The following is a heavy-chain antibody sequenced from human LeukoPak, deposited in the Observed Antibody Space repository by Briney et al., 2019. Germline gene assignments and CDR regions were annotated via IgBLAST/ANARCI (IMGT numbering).Heavy chain of an antibody. CDR2: IYYSGST. CDR1: GGSISSSSYY. Sequence: SETLSLTCTVSGGSISSSSYYWGWIRQPPGKGLEWIGSIYYSGSTYYNPSLKSRVTISVDTSKNQFSLKLSSVTAADTAVYYCARLGPSPGGGYNPSDEKPGIGAFDIWGQGTMVTVSS. J-gene: IGHJ3*02. CDR3: ARLGPSPGGGYNPSDEKPGIGAFDI. D-gene: IGHD5-24*01. V-gene: IGHV4-39*01.